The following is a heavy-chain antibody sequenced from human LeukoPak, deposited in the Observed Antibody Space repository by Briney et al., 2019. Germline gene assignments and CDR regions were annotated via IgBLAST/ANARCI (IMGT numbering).Heavy chain of an antibody. CDR1: GFTLSTYG. J-gene: IGHJ5*02. CDR2: IWYGGSNT. V-gene: IGHV3-33*08. Sequence: GGSLRLSCAASGFTLSTYGMHCLRQAPGKGLEWGEVIWYGGSNTYYADSVKGRFTISRDNAKNSLYLQMNSLRAEDTAVYYCARSTVTTSLNWLDPWGQGTLVTVSS. D-gene: IGHD4-11*01. CDR3: ARSTVTTSLNWLDP.